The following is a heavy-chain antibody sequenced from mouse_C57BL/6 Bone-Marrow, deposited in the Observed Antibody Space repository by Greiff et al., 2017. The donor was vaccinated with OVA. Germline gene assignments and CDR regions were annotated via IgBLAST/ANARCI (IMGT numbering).Heavy chain of an antibody. J-gene: IGHJ1*03. CDR2: IDPENGDT. Sequence: EVQLKESGAELVRPGASVKLSCTASGFNIKDDYMHWVKQRPEQGLEWIGWIDPENGDTEYASKFQGKATITADTSSNTAYLQLSSLTSEDTAVYYCTTSITFHVWGTGTTVTISS. CDR1: GFNIKDDY. CDR3: TTSITFHV. D-gene: IGHD1-1*01. V-gene: IGHV14-4*01.